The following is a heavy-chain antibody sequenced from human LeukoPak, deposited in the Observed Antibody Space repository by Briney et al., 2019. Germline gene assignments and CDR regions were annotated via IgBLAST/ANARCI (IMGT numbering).Heavy chain of an antibody. J-gene: IGHJ4*02. D-gene: IGHD1-26*01. CDR2: SNPNDGGT. V-gene: IGHV1-2*02. CDR1: GYTFIDYY. CDR3: AREKWDTGAYFDL. Sequence: ASLKVSCKASGYTFIDYYMHWVRQAPGQGLEWMGWSNPNDGGTNYAQKFLGRVTMTRDTSISTVYMELSRLRSDDTAVYYCAREKWDTGAYFDLWGQGTPVTVSS.